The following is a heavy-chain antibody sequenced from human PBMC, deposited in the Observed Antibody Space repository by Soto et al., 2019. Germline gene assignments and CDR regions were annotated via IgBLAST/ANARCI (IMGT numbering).Heavy chain of an antibody. CDR2: ISAGGSNT. J-gene: IGHJ4*02. CDR3: AKEYSTSFDY. CDR1: GFSLSNYA. D-gene: IGHD6-6*01. V-gene: IGHV3-23*01. Sequence: GGSLRLSCAASGFSLSNYAMNWVRQAPGKGLEWVSAISAGGSNTNYADSVKGRFTISSDNSKNTLYLQMNGLRADDTAVYYCAKEYSTSFDYWGQGTPVTVSS.